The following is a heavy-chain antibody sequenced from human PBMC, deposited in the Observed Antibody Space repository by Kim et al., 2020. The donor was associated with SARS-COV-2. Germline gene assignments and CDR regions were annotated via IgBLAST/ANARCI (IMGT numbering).Heavy chain of an antibody. J-gene: IGHJ2*01. CDR1: GYTFTSYG. V-gene: IGHV1-18*04. CDR3: ARDRKGYSGYDRPGYFDL. D-gene: IGHD5-12*01. Sequence: ASVKVSCKASGYTFTSYGISWVRQAPGQGLEWMGWISAYNGNTNYAQKLQGRVTMTTDTSTSTAYMELRSLRSDDTAVYYCARDRKGYSGYDRPGYFDLWGRGTLVTVSS. CDR2: ISAYNGNT.